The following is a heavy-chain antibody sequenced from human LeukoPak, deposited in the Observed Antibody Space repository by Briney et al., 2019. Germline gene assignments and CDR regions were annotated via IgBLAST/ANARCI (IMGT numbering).Heavy chain of an antibody. V-gene: IGHV3-74*01. CDR2: ISSDGSTT. CDR1: GFTLSNYW. J-gene: IGHJ3*02. Sequence: PGGSPRLSCAASGFTLSNYWIHWVRQTPGKGLVWVSRISSDGSTTNYADSVKGRFTISRDSAKNTLYLQMNSLRAEDTAMYYCARVGYYYDDNCDAFDIWGQGTMVTVSS. D-gene: IGHD3-22*01. CDR3: ARVGYYYDDNCDAFDI.